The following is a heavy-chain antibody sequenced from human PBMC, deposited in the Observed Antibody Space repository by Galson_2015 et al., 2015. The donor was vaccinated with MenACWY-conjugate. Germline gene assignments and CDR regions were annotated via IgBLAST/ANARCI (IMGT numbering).Heavy chain of an antibody. CDR3: AKDVYMDV. Sequence: SLRLSCAVSGFTFRQYAMSSVRQAPGTGLEWVAIISDSGAATHYIDSVKGRFTISRDNSKNTLYLQMSRLRAEDTALYYCAKDVYMDVWGKGTTVSVSS. CDR1: GFTFRQYA. V-gene: IGHV3-23*01. CDR2: ISDSGAAT. J-gene: IGHJ6*03.